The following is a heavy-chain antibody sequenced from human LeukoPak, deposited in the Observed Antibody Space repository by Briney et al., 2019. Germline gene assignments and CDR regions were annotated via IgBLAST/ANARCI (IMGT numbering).Heavy chain of an antibody. D-gene: IGHD4-17*01. CDR1: GGSISSGGYS. J-gene: IGHJ4*02. V-gene: IGHV4-30-2*01. Sequence: PSQTLSLTCAVSGGSISSGGYSWSWIRQPPGKGLEWIGYIYHSGSTYYNPSLKSRVTISVDRSKNQFSLRLSSVTAADTAVYYCARDAYGDYAGSDYWGQGTLVTVSS. CDR3: ARDAYGDYAGSDY. CDR2: IYHSGST.